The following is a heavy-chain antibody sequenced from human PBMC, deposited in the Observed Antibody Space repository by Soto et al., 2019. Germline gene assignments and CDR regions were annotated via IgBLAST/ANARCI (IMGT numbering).Heavy chain of an antibody. CDR1: GGSISSSSYY. CDR3: ARRAPYCSGGSCYLSAFDI. V-gene: IGHV4-39*01. D-gene: IGHD2-15*01. CDR2: IYYSGST. Sequence: QLQLQESGPGLVKPSETLSLTCTVSGGSISSSSYYWGWIRQPPGKGLEWIGSIYYSGSTYYNPSLKSRVTISVDTSKNQFSLKLSSVTAADTAVYYCARRAPYCSGGSCYLSAFDIWGQGTMVTVSS. J-gene: IGHJ3*02.